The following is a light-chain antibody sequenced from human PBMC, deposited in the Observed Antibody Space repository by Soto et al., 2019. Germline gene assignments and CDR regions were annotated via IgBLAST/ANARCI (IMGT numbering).Light chain of an antibody. Sequence: QSALTQPPSASGSPGQSVTISCTGTSSDVGGYNFVSWYQHFPGKAPKLIIYEVTKRPSGVPDRFSGSKSGNTASLTASGLQTDDEADYYCSSYGGSHNFVFGTGTKVTVL. CDR3: SSYGGSHNFV. CDR2: EVT. V-gene: IGLV2-8*01. J-gene: IGLJ1*01. CDR1: SSDVGGYNF.